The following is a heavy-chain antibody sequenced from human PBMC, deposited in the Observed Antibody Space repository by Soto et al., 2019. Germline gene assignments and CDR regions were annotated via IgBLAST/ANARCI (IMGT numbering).Heavy chain of an antibody. D-gene: IGHD6-13*01. CDR1: GFTFSSYW. J-gene: IGHJ6*03. Sequence: GGSLRLSCAASGFTFSSYWMSWVRQAPGKGLEWVANIKQDGSEKYYVDSVKGRFTISRDNAKNSLYLQMNSLRAEDTAVYYCARDGLAAAVDYYYYMDVWGKGTTVTVSS. V-gene: IGHV3-7*01. CDR2: IKQDGSEK. CDR3: ARDGLAAAVDYYYYMDV.